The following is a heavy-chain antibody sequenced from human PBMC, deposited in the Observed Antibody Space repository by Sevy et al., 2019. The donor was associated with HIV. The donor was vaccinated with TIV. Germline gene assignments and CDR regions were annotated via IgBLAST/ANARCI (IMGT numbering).Heavy chain of an antibody. J-gene: IGHJ4*02. CDR1: GFIFNDYW. Sequence: GGSLRLSCAASGFIFNDYWMSWVRQAPGKGLEWVANIKQDGSEKYNVDSVKGRFTISRDNAKNSLYLQMNSLRAEDTAVYYCARDVSSPYGDYEGYYFDYWGQGNLVTVSS. CDR2: IKQDGSEK. D-gene: IGHD4-17*01. V-gene: IGHV3-7*01. CDR3: ARDVSSPYGDYEGYYFDY.